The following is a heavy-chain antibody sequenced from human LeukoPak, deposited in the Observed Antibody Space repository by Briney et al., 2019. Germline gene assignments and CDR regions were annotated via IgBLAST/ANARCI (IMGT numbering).Heavy chain of an antibody. CDR3: ASGSHCAD. Sequence: QPGGSLRLSCAASGFTFSNYWMSWVRQAPGKGLEWVANIKQDGSEKYYVASVKGRFTISRDNDKNSLYLQMNSLRADDTAVYYCASGSHCADWGQGTLVTVSS. CDR1: GFTFSNYW. CDR2: IKQDGSEK. D-gene: IGHD1-26*01. V-gene: IGHV3-7*02. J-gene: IGHJ4*02.